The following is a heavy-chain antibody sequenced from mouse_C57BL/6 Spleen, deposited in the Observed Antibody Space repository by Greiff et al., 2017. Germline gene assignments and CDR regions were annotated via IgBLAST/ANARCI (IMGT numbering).Heavy chain of an antibody. CDR2: IYPGDGDT. Sequence: QVQLKESGPELVKPGASVKISCKASGYAFSSSWMNWVKQRPGKGLEWIGRIYPGDGDTNYNGKFKGKATLTADKSSSTAYMQLSSLTSEASAVYFCARERSSVAMDYWGQGTSVTVSS. CDR1: GYAFSSSW. D-gene: IGHD3-2*02. J-gene: IGHJ4*01. V-gene: IGHV1-82*01. CDR3: ARERSSVAMDY.